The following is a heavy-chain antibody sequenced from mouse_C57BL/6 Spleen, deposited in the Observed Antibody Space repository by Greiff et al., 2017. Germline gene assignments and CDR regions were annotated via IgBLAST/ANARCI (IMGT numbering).Heavy chain of an antibody. J-gene: IGHJ2*01. CDR2: ISSGSSTI. CDR3: SRPYGCSPFDY. Sequence: EVQRVESGGGLVKPGGSLKLSCAASGFTFSDYGMHWVRQAPEKGLEWVAYISSGSSTIYYADKVKGRCTIARDNAKNTLFLQMTSLRAEDTSMYYCSRPYGCSPFDYWGQGTTLTVSS. V-gene: IGHV5-17*01. D-gene: IGHD1-1*01. CDR1: GFTFSDYG.